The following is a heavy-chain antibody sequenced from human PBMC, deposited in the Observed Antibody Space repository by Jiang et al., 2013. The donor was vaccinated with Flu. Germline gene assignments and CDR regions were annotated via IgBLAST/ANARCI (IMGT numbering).Heavy chain of an antibody. CDR3: ARPPMTTATFRFGGFGF. Sequence: RLSCATSGFTFSTYAMSWVRQAPGRGLEWVSGISGSGGSTYYADSVKGRFTISRDSSKNTLYLQMNSLRADDAAVYYCARPPMTTATFRFGGFGFWGQGILVTVSS. V-gene: IGHV3-23*01. CDR2: ISGSGGST. CDR1: GFTFSTYA. D-gene: IGHD4-11*01. J-gene: IGHJ4*02.